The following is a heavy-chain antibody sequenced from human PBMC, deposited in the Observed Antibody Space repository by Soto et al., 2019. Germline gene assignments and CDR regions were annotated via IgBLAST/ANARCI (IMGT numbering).Heavy chain of an antibody. Sequence: ASVKVSCKASGGTFSSYAISWVRQAPGQGLEWMGGIIPIFGTANYAQKFQGRVTITADKSTSKAYMELSSLRSEDTAVYYCARDRDSSSWYPGHWFDLWGQGTLVTVSS. CDR2: IIPIFGTA. CDR3: ARDRDSSSWYPGHWFDL. D-gene: IGHD6-13*01. CDR1: GGTFSSYA. V-gene: IGHV1-69*06. J-gene: IGHJ5*02.